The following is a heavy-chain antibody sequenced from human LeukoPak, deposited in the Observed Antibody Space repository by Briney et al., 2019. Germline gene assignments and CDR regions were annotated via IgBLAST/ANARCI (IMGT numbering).Heavy chain of an antibody. J-gene: IGHJ4*02. CDR2: ISGSGVNT. D-gene: IGHD5-18*01. CDR1: GFTFSSYA. CDR3: AKEVPIQQGFLTLDY. V-gene: IGHV3-23*01. Sequence: PGGSLRLSCAASGFTFSSYAMSWVRQAPGKGLEWVSGISGSGVNTYYADSVKGRFTISRDNSKNTLYLQMSSLRPEDTAVYYCAKEVPIQQGFLTLDYWGQGTLVTVSS.